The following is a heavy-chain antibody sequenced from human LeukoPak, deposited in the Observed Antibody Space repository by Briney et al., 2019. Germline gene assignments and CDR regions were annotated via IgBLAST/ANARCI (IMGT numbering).Heavy chain of an antibody. J-gene: IGHJ4*02. Sequence: GGSLRLSCAASGFTFSSYGMHWVRQAPGKGPEWVAVIWYDGSNKYYADSVKGRFTISRDNSKNTLYLQMNSLRAEDTAVYYCARDGNGDYSYYFDYWGQGTLVTVSS. CDR3: ARDGNGDYSYYFDY. CDR2: IWYDGSNK. D-gene: IGHD4-17*01. V-gene: IGHV3-33*01. CDR1: GFTFSSYG.